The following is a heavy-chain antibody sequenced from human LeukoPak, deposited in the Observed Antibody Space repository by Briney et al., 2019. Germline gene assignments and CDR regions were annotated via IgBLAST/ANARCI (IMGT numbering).Heavy chain of an antibody. J-gene: IGHJ4*02. D-gene: IGHD3-22*01. V-gene: IGHV1-18*01. Sequence: GASVRVSCTASGGTFSSYAISWVRQAPGQGLEWMGWISAYNGNTNYAQKLQGRVTMTTDTSTSTAYMELRSLRSDDTAVYYCARITRGYYDSSGYYYFDYWGQGTLVTVSS. CDR3: ARITRGYYDSSGYYYFDY. CDR1: GGTFSSYA. CDR2: ISAYNGNT.